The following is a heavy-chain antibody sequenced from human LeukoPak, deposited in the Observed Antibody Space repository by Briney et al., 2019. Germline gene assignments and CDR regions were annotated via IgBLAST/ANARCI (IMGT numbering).Heavy chain of an antibody. CDR3: ARLGYCSSTSCLAPLPQPPKGYNWFDP. CDR1: GGSISSSSYY. CDR2: IYYSGST. D-gene: IGHD2-2*01. V-gene: IGHV4-39*07. Sequence: SETLSLACTVSGGSISSSSYYWGWIRQPPGKGLEWIGSIYYSGSTYYNPSLKSRVTISVDTSKNQFSLKLSSVTAADTAVYYCARLGYCSSTSCLAPLPQPPKGYNWFDPWGQGTLVTVSS. J-gene: IGHJ5*02.